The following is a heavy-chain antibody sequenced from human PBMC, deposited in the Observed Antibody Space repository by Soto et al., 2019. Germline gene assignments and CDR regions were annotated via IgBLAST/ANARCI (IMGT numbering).Heavy chain of an antibody. CDR3: ARRDYDQGDPLDAFDI. CDR1: GGSISSSSYF. V-gene: IGHV4-39*01. Sequence: QLQLQESGPGLVKPSETLSLTCTVSGGSISSSSYFWGWIRQPPGKGLEWIGKIYYSGSTYYNPSLKRRATISVGTSKNQFSLKWNSVTAADTAVYYCARRDYDQGDPLDAFDIWGQGTMVTVSS. J-gene: IGHJ3*02. CDR2: IYYSGST. D-gene: IGHD4-17*01.